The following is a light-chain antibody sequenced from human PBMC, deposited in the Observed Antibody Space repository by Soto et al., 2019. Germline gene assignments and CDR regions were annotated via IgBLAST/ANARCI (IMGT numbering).Light chain of an antibody. CDR3: ISYTDRQSNL. Sequence: QSALTQPASGSGSPGQSITISCSGTSSDIGSYDHVAWYQQFPGKSPKLIIYAVSDRPSGVSDRFSGSKSGISASLTISGLQTEDEADYYCISYTDRQSNLFGTGTKVTVL. CDR1: SSDIGSYDH. CDR2: AVS. J-gene: IGLJ1*01. V-gene: IGLV2-14*03.